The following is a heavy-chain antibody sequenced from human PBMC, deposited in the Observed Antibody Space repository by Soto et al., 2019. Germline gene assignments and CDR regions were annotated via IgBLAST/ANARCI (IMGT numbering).Heavy chain of an antibody. J-gene: IGHJ4*02. CDR2: IIPILGIA. Sequence: QVQLVQSGAEVKKPGSSVKVSCKASGGTFSSYTISWVRQAPGQGLEWMGRIIPILGIANYAQKFQGRVTITADKSTSTAYMELSSLRSEDTAVYYCARSAMVRGVDYWGQGTLVTVSS. CDR3: ARSAMVRGVDY. D-gene: IGHD3-10*01. V-gene: IGHV1-69*02. CDR1: GGTFSSYT.